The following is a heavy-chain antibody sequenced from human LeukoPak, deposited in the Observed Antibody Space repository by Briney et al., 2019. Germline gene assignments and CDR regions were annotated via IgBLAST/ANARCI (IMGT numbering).Heavy chain of an antibody. CDR1: GYTFTSYA. CDR2: INPSGGST. D-gene: IGHD6-6*01. J-gene: IGHJ3*01. CDR3: ARGPSEYSSSSDTFDV. Sequence: ASVKVSCKASGYTFTSYAMNWVRQAPGQGLEWMGIINPSGGSTSYAQKFQVRVTMTRDMSTSTVYMELSSLRSEDTAVYYCARGPSEYSSSSDTFDVWGQGTMVTVSS. V-gene: IGHV1-46*01.